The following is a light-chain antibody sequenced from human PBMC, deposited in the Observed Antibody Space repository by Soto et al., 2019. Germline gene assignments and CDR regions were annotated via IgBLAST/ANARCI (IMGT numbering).Light chain of an antibody. CDR3: QQYNSYPWT. CDR2: KAS. Sequence: DIQMTQSPSTLSASVGDRVTIACRASQSISSWLAWYQQKPGKAPKLLIYKASSLESGVPSRFSGSGSGTEFTLTLSSLQPDDFATYYCQQYNSYPWTFGQGTKVEIK. CDR1: QSISSW. V-gene: IGKV1-5*03. J-gene: IGKJ1*01.